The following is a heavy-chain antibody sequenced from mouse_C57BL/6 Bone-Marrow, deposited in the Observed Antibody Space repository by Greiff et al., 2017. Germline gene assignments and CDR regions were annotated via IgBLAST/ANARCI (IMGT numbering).Heavy chain of an antibody. CDR3: TTSGFFFAY. CDR1: GFNIKDDY. D-gene: IGHD3-1*01. Sequence: VQLQQSGAELVGPGASVKLSCTASGFNIKDDYMHWVKQRPEQGLEWIGWIDPENGDTEYASKFQGKATITADTSSNTAYLQLSSLTSEDTAVYYCTTSGFFFAYWGQGTLVTVSA. V-gene: IGHV14-4*01. CDR2: IDPENGDT. J-gene: IGHJ3*01.